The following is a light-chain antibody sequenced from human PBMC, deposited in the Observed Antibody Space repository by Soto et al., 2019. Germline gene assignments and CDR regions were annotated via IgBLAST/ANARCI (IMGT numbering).Light chain of an antibody. J-gene: IGKJ3*01. CDR1: QSISSY. V-gene: IGKV1-39*01. Sequence: DIQMTQSPSSLSASVGDRVTITCRASQSISSYLNWYQQKPGKAPKLLIYAASSLQSGVPSRFSGSGSGTDFTLTISSLQPEDFATYYCQQSDSTPRFTFCPGTKVDIK. CDR3: QQSDSTPRFT. CDR2: AAS.